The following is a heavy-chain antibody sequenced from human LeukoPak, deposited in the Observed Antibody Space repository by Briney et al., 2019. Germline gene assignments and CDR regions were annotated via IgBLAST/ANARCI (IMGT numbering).Heavy chain of an antibody. Sequence: SETLSLTCTVSGGSISSYYWSWIRQPPGKGLEWIGYIYYSGTTNYNPSLKSRVTISVDTSKNQFSLKLSSVTAADTAVYYCARSVSTRSKLSYYYYGMDVWGQGTTVTVSS. V-gene: IGHV4-59*08. D-gene: IGHD2-2*01. CDR1: GGSISSYY. J-gene: IGHJ6*02. CDR2: IYYSGTT. CDR3: ARSVSTRSKLSYYYYGMDV.